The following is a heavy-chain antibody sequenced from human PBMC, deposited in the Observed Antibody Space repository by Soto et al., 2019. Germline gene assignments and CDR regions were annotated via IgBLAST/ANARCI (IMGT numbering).Heavy chain of an antibody. Sequence: PSETLSLTCTVSGGSISSYYWSWIRQPPGKGLEWIGYIYYSGSTNYNPSLKSRVTIPVDTSKNQFSLKLSSVTAADTAVYYCARHKALNYYAPPRCMVVWGQGTTVTVSS. CDR3: ARHKALNYYAPPRCMVV. J-gene: IGHJ6*02. V-gene: IGHV4-59*08. CDR1: GGSISSYY. CDR2: IYYSGST. D-gene: IGHD3-10*01.